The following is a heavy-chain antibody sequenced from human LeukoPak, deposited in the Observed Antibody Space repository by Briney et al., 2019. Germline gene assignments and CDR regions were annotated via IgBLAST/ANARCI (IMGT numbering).Heavy chain of an antibody. V-gene: IGHV3-23*01. Sequence: GGSLRLSCAASGFPFASYAMSWVRQTPGKGLEWVSYIIGSVASTYYADSVKRRFTISRDNTKNTLYLQMNSLRADDTAVYFCAKGGYDYVEVGYFDYWGQGTVVTVSS. CDR1: GFPFASYA. CDR3: AKGGYDYVEVGYFDY. CDR2: IIGSVAST. J-gene: IGHJ4*02. D-gene: IGHD5-12*01.